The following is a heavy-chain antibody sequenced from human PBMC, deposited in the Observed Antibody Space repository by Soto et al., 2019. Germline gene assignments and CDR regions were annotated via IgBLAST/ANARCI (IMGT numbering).Heavy chain of an antibody. Sequence: PGESLKISCKGSGYSLTSYWIGWVRQMPGKGLEWMGIIYPGDSDTRYSPSFQGQVTISADKSISTAYLQWSSLKASDTAMYYCARRIVSSSWHTTYGMDVWGQGTTVTVSS. J-gene: IGHJ6*02. V-gene: IGHV5-51*01. CDR1: GYSLTSYW. D-gene: IGHD6-13*01. CDR3: ARRIVSSSWHTTYGMDV. CDR2: IYPGDSDT.